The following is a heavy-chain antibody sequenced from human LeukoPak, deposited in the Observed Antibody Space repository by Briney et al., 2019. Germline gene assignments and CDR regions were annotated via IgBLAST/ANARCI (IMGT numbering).Heavy chain of an antibody. D-gene: IGHD1-7*01. Sequence: ASETLSLTCTVSGGSISSYYWSWIRQPPGKGLEWIGYIYYSGSTNYNPSLKSRVTLSVDTSKNQFSLKLSSVTAADMTVYYCARAAGPGGTTFLGWFDPWGQGTLVTVSS. CDR3: ARAAGPGGTTFLGWFDP. CDR1: GGSISSYY. V-gene: IGHV4-59*01. J-gene: IGHJ5*02. CDR2: IYYSGST.